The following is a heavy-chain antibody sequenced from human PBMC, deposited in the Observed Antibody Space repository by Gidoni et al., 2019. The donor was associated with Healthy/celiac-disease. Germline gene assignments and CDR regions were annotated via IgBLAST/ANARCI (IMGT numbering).Heavy chain of an antibody. CDR2: HYYSGST. CDR1: GGSISRGGYY. V-gene: IGHV4-31*03. D-gene: IGHD1-26*01. CDR3: ARIIVGATLDAFDI. J-gene: IGHJ3*02. Sequence: QVQLQESGPGLVKPSQTLSLTCTVSGGSISRGGYYCSWIRPHPGTGREWIGSHYYSGSTYYNPSLKSRVTISVDTSKNQFSLKLSSVTAADTAVYYCARIIVGATLDAFDIWGQGTMVTVSS.